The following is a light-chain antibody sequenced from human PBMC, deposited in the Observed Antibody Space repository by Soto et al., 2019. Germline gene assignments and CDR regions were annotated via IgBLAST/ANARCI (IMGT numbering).Light chain of an antibody. CDR3: QQYGSSPPIT. CDR2: GAS. Sequence: EIVLTQSPGTLSLSPGERATLSCRASQIVSSNYLAWYQQKLGQSPRLLIYGASSRATGIPDRFSGSGSGTDFTLTISRLEPEDFAVYYCQQYGSSPPITFGQGTRLEIK. CDR1: QIVSSNY. V-gene: IGKV3-20*01. J-gene: IGKJ5*01.